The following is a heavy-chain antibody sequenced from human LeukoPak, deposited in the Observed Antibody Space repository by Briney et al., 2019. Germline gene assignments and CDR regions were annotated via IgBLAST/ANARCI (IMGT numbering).Heavy chain of an antibody. CDR1: GFSFSTYS. Sequence: GGSLRPSCAASGFSFSTYSMTWVRQAPGEGLEWVSSISSTSTYIYYADAMKGRFTVSRDNAKNSLYLQMNSLRAEDTAVYYCARGQAITIFGVVPDFDYWGQGTLVTVSS. D-gene: IGHD3-3*01. CDR2: ISSTSTYI. CDR3: ARGQAITIFGVVPDFDY. V-gene: IGHV3-21*01. J-gene: IGHJ4*02.